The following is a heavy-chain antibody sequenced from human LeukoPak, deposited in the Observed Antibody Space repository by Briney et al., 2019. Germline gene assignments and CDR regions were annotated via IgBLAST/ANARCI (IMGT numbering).Heavy chain of an antibody. CDR1: GGCISSGGYY. Sequence: SETLSLTCTVSGGCISSGGYYWSWNRQPPGKGLEWIGYIYHSGSTYYNPSLKSRVTISVDRSKNQFSLKLSSVTAADTAVYYCARSLSSSWSEFFDYWGQGTLVTVSS. D-gene: IGHD6-13*01. CDR2: IYHSGST. J-gene: IGHJ4*02. V-gene: IGHV4-30-2*01. CDR3: ARSLSSSWSEFFDY.